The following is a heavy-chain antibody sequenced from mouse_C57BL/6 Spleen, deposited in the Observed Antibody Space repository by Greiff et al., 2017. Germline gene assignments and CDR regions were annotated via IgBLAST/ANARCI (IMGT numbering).Heavy chain of an antibody. V-gene: IGHV5-6*01. CDR2: ISSGGSYT. J-gene: IGHJ4*01. D-gene: IGHD1-1*01. Sequence: EVQLKESGGDLVKPGGSLKLSCAASGFTFSSYGMSWVRQTPDKRLEWVATISSGGSYTYYPDSVKGRFTISRDNAKNTLYLQMSSLKSEDTAMYYCARHRDYGSSYYYAMDYWGQGTSVTVSS. CDR1: GFTFSSYG. CDR3: ARHRDYGSSYYYAMDY.